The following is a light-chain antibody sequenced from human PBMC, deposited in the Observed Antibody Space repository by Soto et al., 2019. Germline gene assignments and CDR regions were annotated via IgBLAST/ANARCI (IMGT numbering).Light chain of an antibody. CDR2: WAS. Sequence: DIVMTQSPDSLAVSLGERATINCKSNRTLFYPSNNKTYLAWYQQKAGQPPKLLIYWASMRESGVPDRFSGSGSWTDFTLTISSLQAEDVAIFFCQQYYNTPYTFGQGTKLEIK. CDR1: RTLFYPSNNKTY. CDR3: QQYYNTPYT. V-gene: IGKV4-1*01. J-gene: IGKJ2*01.